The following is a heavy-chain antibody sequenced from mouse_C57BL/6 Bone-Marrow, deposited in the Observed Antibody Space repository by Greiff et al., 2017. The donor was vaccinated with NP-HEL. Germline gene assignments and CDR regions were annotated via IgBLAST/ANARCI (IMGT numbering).Heavy chain of an antibody. J-gene: IGHJ4*01. V-gene: IGHV5-4*01. CDR2: ISDGGSYT. Sequence: EVHLVESGGGLVKPGGSLKLSCAASGFTFSSYAMSWVRQTPEKRLEWVATISDGGSYTYYPDNVKGRFTISRDNAKNNLYLQMSHLKSEDTAMYYCAREGGYGYDAMDYWGQGTSVTVSS. D-gene: IGHD1-1*02. CDR1: GFTFSSYA. CDR3: AREGGYGYDAMDY.